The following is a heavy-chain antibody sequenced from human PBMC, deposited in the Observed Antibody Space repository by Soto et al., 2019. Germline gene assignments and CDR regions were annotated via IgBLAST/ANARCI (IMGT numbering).Heavy chain of an antibody. CDR2: IYHSGNT. J-gene: IGHJ4*02. CDR3: ASRWGEGRVDY. V-gene: IGHV4-4*02. Sequence: QVQLQESGPGLVKPSGTLSLTCAVSGGSISSSNWWSWVRQPPGKGLEWIGEIYHSGNTNYNPSRKRRVTMAGGQSRHQFSLKLSSVTAADTAVYYCASRWGEGRVDYWGQGTLVTVSS. D-gene: IGHD3-10*01. CDR1: GGSISSSNW.